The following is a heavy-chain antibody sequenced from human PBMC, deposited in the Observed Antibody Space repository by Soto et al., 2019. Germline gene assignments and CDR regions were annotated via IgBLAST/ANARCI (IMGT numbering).Heavy chain of an antibody. V-gene: IGHV3-48*03. CDR3: AFDLWSGERYHGMDV. CDR1: GFSFSSYE. Sequence: GGSLRLSCAASGFSFSSYEMDWVRQAPGKGLEWLSYISSSGSTIHYADSVKGRFTMSRDNARNSLSLQMNSLRAEDTAIYYCAFDLWSGERYHGMDVWGQGTTVTVSS. CDR2: ISSSGSTI. J-gene: IGHJ6*02. D-gene: IGHD3-3*01.